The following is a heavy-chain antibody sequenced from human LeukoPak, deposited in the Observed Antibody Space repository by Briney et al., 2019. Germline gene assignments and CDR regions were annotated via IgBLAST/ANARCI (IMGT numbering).Heavy chain of an antibody. Sequence: GASVKASCKASGYTLTAYFVRWVRQAPGQGLEWMGWINPNSGGTTYAQNFQGRVTMTSDTSTTTAYMEVRSLRSDDTAIYYCARGRGNHDAFDIWGQGTMVTVSS. V-gene: IGHV1-2*02. J-gene: IGHJ3*02. CDR2: INPNSGGT. D-gene: IGHD1-14*01. CDR1: GYTLTAYF. CDR3: ARGRGNHDAFDI.